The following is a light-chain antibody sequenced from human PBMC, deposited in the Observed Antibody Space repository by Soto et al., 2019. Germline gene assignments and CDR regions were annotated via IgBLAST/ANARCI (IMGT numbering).Light chain of an antibody. CDR1: QGISSY. V-gene: IGKV1-9*01. CDR3: QQLNSQWT. Sequence: DIQLTQSPSFLSASVGDRVTITCRASQGISSYLAWYQQKPGKAPKLLIYAASTLQSGVPSRFSGSGSGTEFTLTIRSLQPEDFATDYCQQLNSQWTFGQGTKVEIK. CDR2: AAS. J-gene: IGKJ1*01.